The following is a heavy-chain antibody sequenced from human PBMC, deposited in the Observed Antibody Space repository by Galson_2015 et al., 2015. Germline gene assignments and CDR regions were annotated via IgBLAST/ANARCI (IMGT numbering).Heavy chain of an antibody. Sequence: SVKVSCKASGYTFTSYDINWVRQATGQGLEWMGWMNPNSGNTGYAQKFQGRVTMTRNTSISTAYMELSSLRSEDTAVYYCARGFPTVTTSWFDPWGQGTLVTVSS. CDR3: ARGFPTVTTSWFDP. V-gene: IGHV1-8*01. D-gene: IGHD4-11*01. J-gene: IGHJ5*02. CDR1: GYTFTSYD. CDR2: MNPNSGNT.